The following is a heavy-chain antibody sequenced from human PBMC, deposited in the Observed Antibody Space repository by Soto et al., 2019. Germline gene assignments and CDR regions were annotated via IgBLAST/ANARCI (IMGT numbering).Heavy chain of an antibody. J-gene: IGHJ5*02. CDR3: ARHRARNWFDP. Sequence: SETLSLTCIVSGCSISSSSYYWGWIRHPPGKGLEWIGSIYYSGSTYYNPSLKSRVAISVDTSKNQFSLKLSSVTAADTAVFYCARHRARNWFDPWGKGTLVTVSS. CDR1: GCSISSSSYY. V-gene: IGHV4-39*01. D-gene: IGHD6-6*01. CDR2: IYYSGST.